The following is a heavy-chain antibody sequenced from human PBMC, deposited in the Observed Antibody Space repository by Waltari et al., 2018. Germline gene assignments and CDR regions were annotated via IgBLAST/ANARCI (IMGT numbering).Heavy chain of an antibody. D-gene: IGHD6-6*01. CDR1: GFTFNNYA. CDR3: ARGRASGLVDWFDP. V-gene: IGHV3-23*01. J-gene: IGHJ5*02. CDR2: LTGGAEGA. Sequence: EVQLLESGGGLVQPGGSLRLSCAASGFTFNNYAMMWVRQAPGKGLEWIARLTGGAEGAYYADSVRGRFTISRDNSQNTLFLQMSGLRVDDSGTYYCARGRASGLVDWFDPWGRGTLVTVSS.